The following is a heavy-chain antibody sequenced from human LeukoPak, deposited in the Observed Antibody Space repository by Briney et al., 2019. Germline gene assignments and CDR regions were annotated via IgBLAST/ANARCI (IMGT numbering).Heavy chain of an antibody. V-gene: IGHV1-18*01. J-gene: IGHJ6*03. CDR1: GYTFTSYG. D-gene: IGHD1-1*01. Sequence: ASVKVSCKASGYTFTSYGISWVRQAPGQGLEWMGWISAYNGNTNYAQKLQGRVTMTTDTSTSTAYMELRSLRSDDTAVYYCARDRTLNWKQRGYYYMDVWGEGTTVTVSS. CDR2: ISAYNGNT. CDR3: ARDRTLNWKQRGYYYMDV.